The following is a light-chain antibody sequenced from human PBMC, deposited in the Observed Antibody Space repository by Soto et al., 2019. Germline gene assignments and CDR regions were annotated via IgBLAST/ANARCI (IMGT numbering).Light chain of an antibody. CDR1: ITDVSSSNY. CDR2: DVS. CDR3: SSYTTTSTWV. V-gene: IGLV2-14*01. Sequence: QSALTQPASVSGSPGQSITISCTGTITDVSSSNYVSWYKQHPGKAPKLMIYDVSNRPSGVSNRFSGSKSGNTASLTISGLQAEDEADYYCSSYTTTSTWVFGGGTKLTVL. J-gene: IGLJ2*01.